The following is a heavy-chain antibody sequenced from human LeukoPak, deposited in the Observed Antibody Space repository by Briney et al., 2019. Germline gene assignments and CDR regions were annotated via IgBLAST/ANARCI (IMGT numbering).Heavy chain of an antibody. D-gene: IGHD3-3*01. CDR2: IWYDGSNK. V-gene: IGHV3-30*02. CDR1: GFTFSSYG. CDR3: AKGQLEWLLTTQDIDY. Sequence: GGSLRLSCAASGFTFSSYGMHWVRQAPGKGLEWVAFIWYDGSNKYYADSVKGRFTISRDNSKNTLYLQMSSLRAEDTAVYYCAKGQLEWLLTTQDIDYWGQGTLVTVSS. J-gene: IGHJ4*02.